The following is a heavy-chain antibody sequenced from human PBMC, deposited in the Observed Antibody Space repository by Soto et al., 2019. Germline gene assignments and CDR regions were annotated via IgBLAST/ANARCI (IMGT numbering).Heavy chain of an antibody. CDR1: GDSINSSHW. J-gene: IGHJ4*02. Sequence: SETLSLTCAVSGDSINSSHWWIWVRQPPGKGLQRIGQVSHRGGTNYNPSLTSRLTISVDKSNNHYSLKLITLTAADTAVQYFAARHVWSGHWYHTRFDYWGQGTMVTVSS. D-gene: IGHD3-3*02. V-gene: IGHV4-4*02. CDR3: AARHVWSGHWYHTRFDY. CDR2: VSHRGGT.